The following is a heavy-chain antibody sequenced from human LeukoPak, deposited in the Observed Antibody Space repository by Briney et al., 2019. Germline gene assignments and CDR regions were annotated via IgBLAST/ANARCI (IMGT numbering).Heavy chain of an antibody. CDR1: GYSFTSYW. J-gene: IGHJ4*02. V-gene: IGHV5-51*01. CDR3: ARPVRYDTYYFDY. D-gene: IGHD3-22*01. CDR2: IYPGDSHT. Sequence: GESLKISCKGSGYSFTSYWIGWVRQMPGKGLEWMGIIYPGDSHTRYSPSFQGQVTISADKSISTAYLQWSSLKASDTAMYYCARPVRYDTYYFDYWGQGTLVTV.